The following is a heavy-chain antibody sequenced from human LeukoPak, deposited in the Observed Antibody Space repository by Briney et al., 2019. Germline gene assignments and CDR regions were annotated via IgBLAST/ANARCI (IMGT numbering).Heavy chain of an antibody. J-gene: IGHJ6*02. CDR1: GFTFETFW. D-gene: IGHD3-3*01. V-gene: IGHV3-7*03. CDR3: ARDIRKRGYYDFWSGYYKGSPIYYGMDV. Sequence: LGGSLRLSCVASGFTFETFWMSWIRQAPGKGLEWVANINQDETEKYFVDAVKGRFTISRDNAQNSVYLQMSSLRAEDTAIYYCARDIRKRGYYDFWSGYYKGSPIYYGMDVWGQGTAVTVSS. CDR2: INQDETEK.